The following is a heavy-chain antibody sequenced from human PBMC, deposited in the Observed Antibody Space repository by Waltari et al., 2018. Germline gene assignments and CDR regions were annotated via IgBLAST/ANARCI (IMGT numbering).Heavy chain of an antibody. CDR1: GYDFSTYW. Sequence: EVQLVQSGAEVKKPGESLRISCEGSGYDFSTYWITCVRHMPGKGLEWMGRIAPRDSYTNYSPSFRGHVTISVDRSISTAYIQWSGLRASDTAIYYCARTSTRDFYYMDVWGKGTTVTVSS. CDR2: IAPRDSYT. J-gene: IGHJ6*03. D-gene: IGHD1-1*01. V-gene: IGHV5-10-1*01. CDR3: ARTSTRDFYYMDV.